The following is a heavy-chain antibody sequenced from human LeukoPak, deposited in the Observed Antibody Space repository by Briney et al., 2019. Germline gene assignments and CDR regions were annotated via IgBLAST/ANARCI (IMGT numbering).Heavy chain of an antibody. CDR2: IIPILGIA. J-gene: IGHJ6*02. D-gene: IGHD2-2*01. Sequence: SVKVSCKASGGTFSSYAISWVRQAPGQGLEWMGRIIPILGIANYAQKFQGRVTITADKSTSTAYMELSSLRSEDTAVYYCARVGDRYCSSTSCPILNYYYYYGMDVWGQGTTVTVSS. V-gene: IGHV1-69*04. CDR1: GGTFSSYA. CDR3: ARVGDRYCSSTSCPILNYYYYYGMDV.